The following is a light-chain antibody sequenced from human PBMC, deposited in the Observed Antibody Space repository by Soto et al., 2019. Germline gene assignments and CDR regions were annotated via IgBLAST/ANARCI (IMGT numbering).Light chain of an antibody. J-gene: IGLJ1*01. V-gene: IGLV2-14*01. Sequence: QSVLTQPASVSGSPGQSSTISCTGTSSDVGGYNYVSWYQQHPGKAPKLMIYDVSKRPSGVSHRFSGSQSGNTASLTISGLQAEDEADYYCSSYTGRSTLYVFGTGTQVPVI. CDR3: SSYTGRSTLYV. CDR2: DVS. CDR1: SSDVGGYNY.